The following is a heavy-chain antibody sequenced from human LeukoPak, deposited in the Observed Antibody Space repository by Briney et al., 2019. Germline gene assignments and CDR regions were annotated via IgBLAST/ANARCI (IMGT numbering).Heavy chain of an antibody. CDR2: IIPILGIA. CDR1: GGTFSSYA. J-gene: IGHJ4*02. D-gene: IGHD3-3*02. CDR3: ARGSMTPIPYFDY. Sequence: PGASVKVSCKASGGTFSSYAISWVRQAPGQGLEWMGRIIPILGIANYAQKFQGRVTITADKSTSTAYMELSSLRSEDTAVYYCARGSMTPIPYFDYWGQGTLVTVSS. V-gene: IGHV1-69*04.